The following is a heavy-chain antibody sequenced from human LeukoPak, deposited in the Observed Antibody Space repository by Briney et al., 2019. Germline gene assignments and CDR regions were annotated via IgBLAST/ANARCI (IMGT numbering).Heavy chain of an antibody. V-gene: IGHV1-8*01. CDR2: MNPNSGNT. J-gene: IGHJ5*02. D-gene: IGHD3-3*01. Sequence: ASVKVSCKASGYTFTSYDINWVRQATGQGLEWMGWMNPNSGNTGYAQKFQGRVTMTRNTSISTAYMELSSLRSEDTAVYYCARGVSRFDLYYDFWSGYYNWFDPWGQGTLVTVSS. CDR3: ARGVSRFDLYYDFWSGYYNWFDP. CDR1: GYTFTSYD.